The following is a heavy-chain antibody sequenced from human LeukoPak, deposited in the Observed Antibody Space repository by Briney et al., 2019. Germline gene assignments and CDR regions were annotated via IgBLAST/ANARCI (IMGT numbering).Heavy chain of an antibody. V-gene: IGHV3-7*01. CDR1: GFTFSSYW. CDR3: ARLGMIVVVSTDDAFDI. D-gene: IGHD3-22*01. J-gene: IGHJ3*02. CDR2: IKQDGSEK. Sequence: PGGSLRLSCAASGFTFSSYWMSWVRQAPGKGLEWVANIKQDGSEKYYVDSVKGRFTISRDNAKNSLYLQMNSLRDEDTAVYYCARLGMIVVVSTDDAFDIWGQGTMVTVSS.